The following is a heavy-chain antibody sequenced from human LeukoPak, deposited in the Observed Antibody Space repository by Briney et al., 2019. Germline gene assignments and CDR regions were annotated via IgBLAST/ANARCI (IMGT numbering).Heavy chain of an antibody. CDR3: ARAHSARAHSGSYSFDY. V-gene: IGHV1-2*04. J-gene: IGHJ4*02. CDR2: INPNSGGT. CDR1: GYTFTDYY. Sequence: ASVKVSCKASGYTFTDYYMHWVRQAPGQGLEWMGWINPNSGGTNYAQKFQGWVTMTRDTSISTAYIELSRLRSVDTAVYYCARAHSARAHSGSYSFDYWDQGTLVTVSS. D-gene: IGHD1-26*01.